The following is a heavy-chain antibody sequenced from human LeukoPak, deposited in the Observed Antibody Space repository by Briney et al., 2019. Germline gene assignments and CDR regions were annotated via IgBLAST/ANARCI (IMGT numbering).Heavy chain of an antibody. J-gene: IGHJ4*02. V-gene: IGHV6-1*01. D-gene: IGHD6-13*01. CDR1: GDSVSNNSAA. CDR3: ARGRSWGESGFDY. Sequence: SQTLSLTCAISGDSVSNNSAAWNWSRQSPSRGLEWLGRTYYRSKWYNDYAVSVTSRITISPDTSKNQSSLQLKSVTPDDTAVYYCARGRSWGESGFDYWGQGTLVTVSS. CDR2: TYYRSKWYN.